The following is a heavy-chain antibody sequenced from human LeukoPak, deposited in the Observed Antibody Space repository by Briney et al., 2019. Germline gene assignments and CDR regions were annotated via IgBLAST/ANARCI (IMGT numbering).Heavy chain of an antibody. Sequence: GGSLRLSCAASGFTFSSCAMSWVRQAPGKGLEWVSFISPSGDRTSNADSVEGRFTISRDNTRNTLYLQMNSLRDEDMGVYYCAIMHGYYDGSGFWVQWGQGTLVTVSS. CDR3: AIMHGYYDGSGFWVQ. D-gene: IGHD3-22*01. CDR2: ISPSGDRT. J-gene: IGHJ4*02. CDR1: GFTFSSCA. V-gene: IGHV3-23*01.